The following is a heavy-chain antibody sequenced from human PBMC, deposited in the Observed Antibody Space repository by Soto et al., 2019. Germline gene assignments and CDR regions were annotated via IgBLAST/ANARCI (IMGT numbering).Heavy chain of an antibody. CDR1: GYTFTSYY. Sequence: ASVKVSCKASGYTFTSYYMHWVRQAPGQGLGWMGIINPSGGSTSCAQKFQGRVTMTRDTSTSTVYMELSSLRSEDTAVYYCARDYYVFWSGYFSTPGYYYYGMDVWGQGTTVTVSS. J-gene: IGHJ6*02. V-gene: IGHV1-46*01. CDR3: ARDYYVFWSGYFSTPGYYYYGMDV. D-gene: IGHD3-3*01. CDR2: INPSGGST.